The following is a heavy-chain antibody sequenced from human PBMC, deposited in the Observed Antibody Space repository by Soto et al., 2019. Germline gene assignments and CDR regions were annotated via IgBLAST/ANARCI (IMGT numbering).Heavy chain of an antibody. V-gene: IGHV3-23*01. D-gene: IGHD6-19*01. Sequence: PGGTLSLSCAASGVTFSSYAMSWVRQAPGKGLEWVSAISGSGGSTYYADSVKGRFTISRDSSKNTLSLQMNSLRVEDTAVYYCAKVHFGQWLGYDSFDIWGEGTMVTV. J-gene: IGHJ3*02. CDR1: GVTFSSYA. CDR2: ISGSGGST. CDR3: AKVHFGQWLGYDSFDI.